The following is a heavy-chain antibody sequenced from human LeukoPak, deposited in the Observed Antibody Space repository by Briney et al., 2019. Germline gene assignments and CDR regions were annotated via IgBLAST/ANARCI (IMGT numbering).Heavy chain of an antibody. CDR1: GFTFSSYA. CDR3: AKDQKRLVPAAIPYWFDP. D-gene: IGHD2-2*02. CDR2: ISGSGGST. Sequence: PGGSLRLSCAASGFTFSSYAMSWVCQAPGKGLEWVSAISGSGGSTYYADSVKGRFTISRDNSKNTLYLQMNSLRAEDTAVYYCAKDQKRLVPAAIPYWFDPWGQGTLVTVSS. J-gene: IGHJ5*02. V-gene: IGHV3-23*01.